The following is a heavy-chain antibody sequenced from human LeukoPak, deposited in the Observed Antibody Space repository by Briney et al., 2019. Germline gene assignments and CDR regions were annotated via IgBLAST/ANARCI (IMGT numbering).Heavy chain of an antibody. CDR3: AKPHEPYYYGSGSYYPFDY. V-gene: IGHV5-51*01. D-gene: IGHD3-10*01. Sequence: GESLKISCKGSGYSFTNNWIGWVRQMPGKGLEWMGIIYPCDSDTRYTPSFQGRVTISRDNSKNTLYLQMNSLRAEDTAVYYCAKPHEPYYYGSGSYYPFDYWGQGTLVTVSS. J-gene: IGHJ4*02. CDR2: IYPCDSDT. CDR1: GYSFTNNW.